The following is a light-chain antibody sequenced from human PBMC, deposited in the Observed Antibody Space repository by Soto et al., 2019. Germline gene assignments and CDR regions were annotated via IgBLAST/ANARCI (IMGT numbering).Light chain of an antibody. CDR3: QQYNTWPYT. CDR2: GAS. J-gene: IGKJ2*01. V-gene: IGKV3-15*01. CDR1: QSFSTN. Sequence: EIVMTQSPATLSVSPGERATLSCSASQSFSTNLAWYQQKPGQAPRLLIYGASTRATGIPARFSGSGSGTEFTLTLSSLQSEDFAVYYCQQYNTWPYTFGQGTKLEIK.